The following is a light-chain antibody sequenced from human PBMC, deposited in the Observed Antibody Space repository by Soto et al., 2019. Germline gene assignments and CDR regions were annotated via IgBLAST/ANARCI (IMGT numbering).Light chain of an antibody. V-gene: IGKV3-11*01. CDR1: QSLSSN. CDR2: ASS. Sequence: EIVLTQSPATLSLSPGESATLSCRASQSLSSNLAWYQQKPGQAPRLLIYASSDRATGIPAKFSGSGSGTDFTLTISSLEPEDFAVYYCQERSNWPRFGQGTKVELK. CDR3: QERSNWPR. J-gene: IGKJ1*01.